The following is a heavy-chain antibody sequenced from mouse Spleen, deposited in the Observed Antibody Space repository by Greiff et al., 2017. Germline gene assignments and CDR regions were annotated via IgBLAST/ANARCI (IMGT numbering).Heavy chain of an antibody. V-gene: IGHV1-4*01. CDR3: ARWGTSAYYAMDY. J-gene: IGHJ4*01. CDR1: GYTFTSYT. D-gene: IGHD3-3*01. Sequence: QVQLQQSGAELARPGASVKMSCKASGYTFTSYTMHWVKQRPGQGLEWIGYINPSSGYTKYNQKFKDKATLTADKSSSTAYMQLSSLTSEDSAVYYCARWGTSAYYAMDYWGQGTSVTVSS. CDR2: INPSSGYT.